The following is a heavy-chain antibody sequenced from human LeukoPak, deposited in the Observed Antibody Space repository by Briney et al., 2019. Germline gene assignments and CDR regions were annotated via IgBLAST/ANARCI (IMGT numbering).Heavy chain of an antibody. CDR1: GGSISSYY. CDR3: ARETRWGGYPHFDY. V-gene: IGHV4-59*12. D-gene: IGHD3-3*01. CDR2: IYYSGST. J-gene: IGHJ4*02. Sequence: SETLSLTCTVSGGSISSYYWSWIRQPPGEGLEWIGYIYYSGSTNYNPSLKSRVTISVDTSKNQFSLKLSSVTAADTAVYYCARETRWGGYPHFDYWGQGTLVTVSS.